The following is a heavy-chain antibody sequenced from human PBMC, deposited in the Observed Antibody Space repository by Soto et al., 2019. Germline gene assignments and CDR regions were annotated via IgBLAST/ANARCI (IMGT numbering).Heavy chain of an antibody. J-gene: IGHJ5*02. Sequence: QLQLQESGPGLVKPSETLSLTCTVSGGSISSSSYYWGWIRQPPGKGLEWIGSIYYSGSTYYNPSLKSRVTISVDTSKNQFSLKLSSVTAADTAVYYCARHQKEGGWYFHWFDPWGQGTLVTVSS. D-gene: IGHD6-19*01. CDR1: GGSISSSSYY. V-gene: IGHV4-39*01. CDR2: IYYSGST. CDR3: ARHQKEGGWYFHWFDP.